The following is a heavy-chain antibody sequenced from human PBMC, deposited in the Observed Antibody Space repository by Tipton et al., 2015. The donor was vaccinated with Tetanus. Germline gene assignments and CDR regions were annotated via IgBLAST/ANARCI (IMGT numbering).Heavy chain of an antibody. CDR3: ARGLPREPFYFDY. Sequence: TLSLTCAVSGGSFSDSYWSWIRQLPGKGLEWIGEINHSGTTYYNPSLKSRVTISVDTSKNQFSLNLNSVTAADTTVYYCARGLPREPFYFDYWGQGKQVVVSS. D-gene: IGHD1-26*01. J-gene: IGHJ4*02. V-gene: IGHV4-34*01. CDR1: GGSFSDSY. CDR2: INHSGTT.